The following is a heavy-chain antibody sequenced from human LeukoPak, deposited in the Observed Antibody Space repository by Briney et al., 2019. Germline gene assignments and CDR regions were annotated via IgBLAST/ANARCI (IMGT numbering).Heavy chain of an antibody. CDR2: IYPGDSNT. Sequence: GESLKISCKGSGYSFKNYWIAWVRQMPGKGLEWMGIIYPGDSNTRYSPSFQGQVTISADKSISTAYLQWSSLEASDTAKYYCARQGFVASYGVDVWGQGTTVTVSS. CDR3: ARQGFVASYGVDV. J-gene: IGHJ6*02. CDR1: GYSFKNYW. V-gene: IGHV5-51*01.